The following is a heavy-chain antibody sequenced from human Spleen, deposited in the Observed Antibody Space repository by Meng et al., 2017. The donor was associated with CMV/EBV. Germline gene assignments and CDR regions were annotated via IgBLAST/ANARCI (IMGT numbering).Heavy chain of an antibody. CDR2: IYPGDSET. CDR1: GYSFRSYW. D-gene: IGHD3-16*01. CDR3: ARRPTNSYVDY. J-gene: IGHJ4*01. Sequence: SCRASGYSFRSYWIGWVRQMPGKGLEWMGIIYPGDSETRYSPSFQGQVTISADKSITTAYLQWSNLKASDTAMYYCARRPTNSYVDYWGQGTLVTVSS. V-gene: IGHV5-51*01.